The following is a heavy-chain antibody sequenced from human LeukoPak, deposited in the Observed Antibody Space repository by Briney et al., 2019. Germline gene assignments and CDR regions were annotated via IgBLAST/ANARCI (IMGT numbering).Heavy chain of an antibody. Sequence: PGGSLRLSCAASGFTFSSYAMHWVRQAPGKGLEWVAVISYDGSNKYYADSVKGRFTISRDNSKNTLYLQMNSLRAEDTAVYYCARDRRFLDHNNWFDPWGQGTLVTVSS. CDR1: GFTFSSYA. CDR2: ISYDGSNK. CDR3: ARDRRFLDHNNWFDP. V-gene: IGHV3-30-3*01. J-gene: IGHJ5*02. D-gene: IGHD3/OR15-3a*01.